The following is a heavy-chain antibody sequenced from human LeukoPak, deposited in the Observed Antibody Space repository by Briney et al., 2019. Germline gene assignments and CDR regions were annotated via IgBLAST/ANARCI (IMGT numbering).Heavy chain of an antibody. D-gene: IGHD6-19*01. J-gene: IGHJ4*02. CDR2: ISWNSGSI. V-gene: IGHV3-9*03. Sequence: PGGSLRLSCAASGFTFDDYAMHWVRQAPGKGLEWVSGISWNSGSIGYADSVKGRFTIPRDNAKNSLYLQMNSLRAEDMALYYCAKDMGSGWTEYGYWGQGTLVTVSS. CDR3: AKDMGSGWTEYGY. CDR1: GFTFDDYA.